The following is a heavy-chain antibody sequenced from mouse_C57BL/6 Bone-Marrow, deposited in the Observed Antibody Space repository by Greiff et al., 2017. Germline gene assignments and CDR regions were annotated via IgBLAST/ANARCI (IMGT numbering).Heavy chain of an antibody. J-gene: IGHJ4*01. CDR1: GYTFTDYY. CDR3: ARIFDYGTLYAMDY. D-gene: IGHD1-1*01. Sequence: VQLQQSGPVLVKPGASVKMSCKASGYTFTDYYMNWVKQSHGKSLEWIGVINPYNGGTSYNQKFKGKATLTVDKSSSTAYMELNSLTSEDSAVYYCARIFDYGTLYAMDYWGQGTSVTVYS. V-gene: IGHV1-19*01. CDR2: INPYNGGT.